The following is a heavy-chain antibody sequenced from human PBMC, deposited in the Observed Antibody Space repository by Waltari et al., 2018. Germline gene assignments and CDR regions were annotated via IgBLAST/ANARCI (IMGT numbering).Heavy chain of an antibody. CDR2: INPSGGST. CDR3: ALDTGALWMDV. D-gene: IGHD2-21*01. V-gene: IGHV1-46*01. J-gene: IGHJ6*02. Sequence: QVQLVQSGAEVKKPGASVKLSCNTSEYTFTSSYIHWVRQAPGQGLEWMGIINPSGGSTIYAQKFQGRVTMTRDTSTSTVYMELSSLRSDDTAVYYCALDTGALWMDVWGQGTTVTVSS. CDR1: EYTFTSSY.